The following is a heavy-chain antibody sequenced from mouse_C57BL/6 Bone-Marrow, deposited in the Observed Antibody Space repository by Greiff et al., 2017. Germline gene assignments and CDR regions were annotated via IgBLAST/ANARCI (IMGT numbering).Heavy chain of an antibody. Sequence: QVQLQQPGTELVKPGASVKLSCKASGYTFTSYWMPWVKQRPGQGLEWIGNINPSNGGTNYNEKFKSQATLTVDKSSSTAYMQLSSLTSEDSAVYYWAREGITTVVATDYAMDYWGQGTSVTVSS. CDR2: INPSNGGT. J-gene: IGHJ4*01. D-gene: IGHD1-1*01. V-gene: IGHV1-53*01. CDR1: GYTFTSYW. CDR3: AREGITTVVATDYAMDY.